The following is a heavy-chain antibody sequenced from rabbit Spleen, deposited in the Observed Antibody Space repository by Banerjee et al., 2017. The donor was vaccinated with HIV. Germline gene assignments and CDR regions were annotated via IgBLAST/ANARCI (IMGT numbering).Heavy chain of an antibody. J-gene: IGHJ3*01. CDR3: ARDLNANSGYLDKL. V-gene: IGHV1S43*01. Sequence: QQQLVESGGGLVKPGASLTLTCTVSGFSFSSTYYMCWVRQAPGKGLELIACIYAGSGSTWYASWAKGRFSITRSTSLNTVTLQLNSLTAADTATYFCARDLNANSGYLDKLWGQGTLVTVS. CDR2: IYAGSGST. D-gene: IGHD1-1*01. CDR1: GFSFSSTYY.